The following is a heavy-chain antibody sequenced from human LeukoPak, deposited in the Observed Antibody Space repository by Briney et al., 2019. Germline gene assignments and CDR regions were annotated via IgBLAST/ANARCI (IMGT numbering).Heavy chain of an antibody. CDR1: GYTFTSYD. J-gene: IGHJ4*02. CDR2: MNPNSGNT. V-gene: IGHV1-8*01. CDR3: ARAEALSDNSGYYEDY. Sequence: GASVKVSCKASGYTFTSYDINWVRQATGQGLEWMGWMNPNSGNTGYAQKFQGRVTMTRNTSISTAYMELSSLRSEDTAVYYCARAEALSDNSGYYEDYWGQGTLVTVSS. D-gene: IGHD3-22*01.